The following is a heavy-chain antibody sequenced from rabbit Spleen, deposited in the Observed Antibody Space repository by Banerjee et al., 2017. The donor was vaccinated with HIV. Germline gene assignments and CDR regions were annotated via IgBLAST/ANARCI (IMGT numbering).Heavy chain of an antibody. Sequence: QEQLKETGGGLVQPGGSLTLSCKASGFDFSSYYMTWVRQAPGKGLEWIGCIGSNSGNTYYASWAKGRFTISTSTSLNTVTLQLNSLTAADTATYFCARDRSYYTLSQYYFHLWGQGTLVTVS. V-gene: IGHV1S47*01. J-gene: IGHJ4*01. D-gene: IGHD8-1*01. CDR2: IGSNSGNT. CDR3: ARDRSYYTLSQYYFHL. CDR1: GFDFSSYY.